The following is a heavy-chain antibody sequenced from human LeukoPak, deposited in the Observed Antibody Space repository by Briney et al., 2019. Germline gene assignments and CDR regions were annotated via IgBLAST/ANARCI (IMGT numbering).Heavy chain of an antibody. Sequence: PSETLSLTCTVSGYSISSGYYWGWIRQPPGKGRGGFGNFLHSGGTYYNPSLKSRVTISVDTSKNQFPLKLSSVTAADTALYYCARGDQYCTSTTCHRWYFDLWGRGTLVTVSS. CDR2: FLHSGGT. CDR3: ARGDQYCTSTTCHRWYFDL. D-gene: IGHD2-2*01. J-gene: IGHJ2*01. CDR1: GYSISSGYY. V-gene: IGHV4-38-2*02.